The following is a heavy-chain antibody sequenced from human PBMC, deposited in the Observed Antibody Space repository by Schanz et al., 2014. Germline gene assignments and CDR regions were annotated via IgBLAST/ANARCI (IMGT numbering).Heavy chain of an antibody. CDR2: INTNSGES. CDR1: GYTLSKLS. V-gene: IGHV7-4-1*01. D-gene: IGHD3-22*01. CDR3: WIYKYYGMDV. Sequence: QVQLVQSGAEVKKAGASVKVSCKVSGYTLSKLSIHWVRQAPGQGLEWMGWINTNSGESKYAQDVAGRVVISFDTSVSTSFFCARDEITYVHDSNAGWIYKYYGMDVWGQGTTVTVSS. J-gene: IGHJ6*02.